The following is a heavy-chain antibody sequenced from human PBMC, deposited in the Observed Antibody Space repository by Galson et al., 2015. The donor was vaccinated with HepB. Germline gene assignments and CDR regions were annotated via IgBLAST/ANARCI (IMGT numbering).Heavy chain of an antibody. D-gene: IGHD3-10*01. J-gene: IGHJ2*01. V-gene: IGHV1-69*04. CDR1: GGSFISYT. CDR3: AREGYYYGSGTYPRPFWYFDL. CDR2: IIPILEIT. Sequence: SVKVSCKASGGSFISYTIDWVRQAPGQRLEWMGRIIPILEITTYAQKFQGRVTITADISTNTVYMDLSSLRSGDTAVYYCAREGYYYGSGTYPRPFWYFDLWGRGTLVTVSS.